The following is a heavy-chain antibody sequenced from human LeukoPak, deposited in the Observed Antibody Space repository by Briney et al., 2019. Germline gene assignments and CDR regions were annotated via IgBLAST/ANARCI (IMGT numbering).Heavy chain of an antibody. CDR2: ISSSSSYI. CDR3: TTVSEWELPDY. CDR1: GFTFSSYR. J-gene: IGHJ4*02. Sequence: GGSLRLSCAASGFTFSSYRMNWVRQAPGKGLEWVSSISSSSSYIYYADSVKGRFTISRDNSKNTLYLQMNSLRAEDTAVYYCTTVSEWELPDYWGQGTLVTVSS. V-gene: IGHV3-21*04. D-gene: IGHD1-26*01.